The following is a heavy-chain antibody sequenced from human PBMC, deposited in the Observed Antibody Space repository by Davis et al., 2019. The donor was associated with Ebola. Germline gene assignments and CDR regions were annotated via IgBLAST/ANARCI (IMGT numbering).Heavy chain of an antibody. CDR3: ARAAVTGVGDPYNY. Sequence: GESLKISCKASGYDFNTFWIAWVRQVPGKGLEWMGIVYPGDSDTRYGSSFQGQVTIPADKFRNTAFLKWRSLKASDTAIYYCARAAVTGVGDPYNYWGQGTLVSVSS. D-gene: IGHD2-21*02. J-gene: IGHJ4*02. CDR2: VYPGDSDT. V-gene: IGHV5-51*01. CDR1: GYDFNTFW.